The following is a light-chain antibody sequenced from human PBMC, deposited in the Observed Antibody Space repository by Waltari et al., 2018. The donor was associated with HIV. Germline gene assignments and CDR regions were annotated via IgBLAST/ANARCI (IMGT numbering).Light chain of an antibody. Sequence: QSALTQPPSASGSPGQSVTISCTGSMNDVGGYNYVSWYQQHPGKAPKVIIYEVSKRPSGVPDRVAGSKYGNTASLTVAGLQAEDEADYYCSSYAGINNFRMFGGGTKLTGL. CDR2: EVS. J-gene: IGLJ3*02. V-gene: IGLV2-8*01. CDR1: MNDVGGYNY. CDR3: SSYAGINNFRM.